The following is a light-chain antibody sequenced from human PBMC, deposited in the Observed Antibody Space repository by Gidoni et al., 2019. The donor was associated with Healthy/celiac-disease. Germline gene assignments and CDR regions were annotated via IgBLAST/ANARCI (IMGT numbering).Light chain of an antibody. Sequence: EIVLTQSPGTLSLSPGERATLSCRASQSVSSSYLAWYQQKPGQAPRLLIYGASSRVTGIPDRFSGSGSGTDFTLTISRLEPEDFAVYYCQQYGSSPPVTFGQXTRLEIK. CDR3: QQYGSSPPVT. CDR1: QSVSSSY. V-gene: IGKV3-20*01. J-gene: IGKJ5*01. CDR2: GAS.